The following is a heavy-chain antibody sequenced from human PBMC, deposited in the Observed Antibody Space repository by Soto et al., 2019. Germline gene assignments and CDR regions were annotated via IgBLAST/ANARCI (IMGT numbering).Heavy chain of an antibody. CDR3: ARVQGVAATYYYGMDV. Sequence: PSETLSLTCTVSGGSISSYYWSWIRQPPGKGLEWIGYIYCSGSTNYNPSLKSRVTISVDTSKNQFSLKLSSVTAADTAVYYCARVQGVAATYYYGMDVWGQGTTVTVSS. CDR1: GGSISSYY. D-gene: IGHD2-15*01. J-gene: IGHJ6*02. CDR2: IYCSGST. V-gene: IGHV4-59*01.